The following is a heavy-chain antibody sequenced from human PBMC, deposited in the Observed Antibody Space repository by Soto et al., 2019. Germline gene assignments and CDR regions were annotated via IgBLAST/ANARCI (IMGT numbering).Heavy chain of an antibody. CDR2: IGSSGKTI. CDR3: ARNSEHFDF. V-gene: IGHV3-11*01. J-gene: IGHJ4*02. Sequence: HLVESGGGLVRPGGFLRPSCAASGFILRDFYMSWIRQAPGKGWEWVAYIGSSGKTIAYSDSVRGRFTTSRDNAENSLYLQMNSLQAGDTALYYCARNSEHFDFWGQGTLVTVSS. CDR1: GFILRDFY. D-gene: IGHD1-26*01.